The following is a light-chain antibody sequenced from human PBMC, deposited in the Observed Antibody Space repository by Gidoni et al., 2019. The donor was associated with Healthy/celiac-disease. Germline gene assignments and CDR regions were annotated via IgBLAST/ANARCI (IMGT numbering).Light chain of an antibody. CDR3: QQRSNWPPLT. CDR1: QSVSSS. V-gene: IGKV3-11*01. CDR2: DAS. J-gene: IGKJ4*01. Sequence: DIVLTQSPATLSLSPGESATLSCGASQSVSSSLAWYQQNPGQATRLLIYDASNRATGIPARFSGSGSGTDFTLTISSLEPEDFAFDYCQQRSNWPPLTFGGGTKVEIK.